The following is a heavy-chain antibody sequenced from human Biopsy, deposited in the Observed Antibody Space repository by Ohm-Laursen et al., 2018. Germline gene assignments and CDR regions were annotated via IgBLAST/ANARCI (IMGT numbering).Heavy chain of an antibody. CDR1: GGSFTGHY. J-gene: IGHJ4*02. D-gene: IGHD4-23*01. Sequence: GTLTLTCTVSGGSFTGHYWSWIRQPPGEGLEWIGHISYTGYTSYNASLKSRVTISVDTSRNHFSLRLSSLTAADTAVYYCARGSNDFGGLYFPRWGQGTLLTVSS. CDR3: ARGSNDFGGLYFPR. V-gene: IGHV4-59*11. CDR2: ISYTGYT.